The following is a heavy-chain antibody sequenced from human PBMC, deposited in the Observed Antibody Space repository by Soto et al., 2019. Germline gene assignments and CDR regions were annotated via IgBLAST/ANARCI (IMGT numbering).Heavy chain of an antibody. CDR1: GYTFTSYG. J-gene: IGHJ4*02. Sequence: ASVKVSCKASGYTFTSYGISWVRQAPGQGLEWMGWISAYNGNTNYAQKLQGRVTMTTDTSTSTAYMELRSLRSDDTAVYYCARDESLIHLWPLDYWGQGTLVTVSS. CDR2: ISAYNGNT. V-gene: IGHV1-18*01. D-gene: IGHD5-18*01. CDR3: ARDESLIHLWPLDY.